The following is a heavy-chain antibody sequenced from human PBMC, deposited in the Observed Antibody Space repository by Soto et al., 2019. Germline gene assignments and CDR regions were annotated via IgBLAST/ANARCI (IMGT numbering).Heavy chain of an antibody. D-gene: IGHD2-15*01. CDR1: GFTFSAYA. CDR2: ISASAITT. J-gene: IGHJ4*02. CDR3: AKPPGFNNVVPAYFDY. Sequence: EVQLVDSGGGLVQPGASLRLSCAGSGFTFSAYAMSWVRQAPGKGLEWVSSISASAITTYNTDSVRGRFTISRDNSRNTVYLQMNSLRAEDTAVYFWAKPPGFNNVVPAYFDYWGGGTRVTVSS. V-gene: IGHV3-23*04.